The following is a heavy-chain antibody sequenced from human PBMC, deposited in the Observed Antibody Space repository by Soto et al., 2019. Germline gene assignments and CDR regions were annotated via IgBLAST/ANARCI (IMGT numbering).Heavy chain of an antibody. CDR3: AQDRGWGVVSPSHDY. V-gene: IGHV3-23*01. J-gene: IGHJ4*02. D-gene: IGHD2-21*01. CDR2: IRGTGGET. CDR1: GFTFRHFV. Sequence: EVELLASGGGIVQPGGSLRVSCVASGFTFRHFVMSWVRQAPGKGLEWVSAIRGTGGETFYADSVKGRFTISRDNSKNTLYLQMNSLRDEDTALYFCAQDRGWGVVSPSHDYWGQGTLVTVSS.